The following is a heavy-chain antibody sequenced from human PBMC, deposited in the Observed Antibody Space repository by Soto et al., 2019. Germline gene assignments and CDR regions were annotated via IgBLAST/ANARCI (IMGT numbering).Heavy chain of an antibody. CDR2: IYYSGNT. J-gene: IGHJ4*02. Sequence: SETLSLTCSVSGGSMRDYYWSWIRQSPGRGPEWIGYIYYSGNTNYNPSLKSRVTISVDMPKSLFSLKLNSVIAADTAVYYCARQLGLWQPLDYWGRGTLVTVSS. V-gene: IGHV4-59*01. CDR1: GGSMRDYY. CDR3: ARQLGLWQPLDY. D-gene: IGHD1-1*01.